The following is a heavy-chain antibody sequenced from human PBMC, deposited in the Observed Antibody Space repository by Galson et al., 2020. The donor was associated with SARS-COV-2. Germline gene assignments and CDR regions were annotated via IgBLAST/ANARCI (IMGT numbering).Heavy chain of an antibody. J-gene: IGHJ4*02. D-gene: IGHD5-12*01. V-gene: IGHV4-61*02. CDR2: ISTSGST. CDR1: GGSISSGSSY. Sequence: SETLSLTCSVSGGSISSGSSYWSWIRQPAGKGLEWIGRISTSGSTNYNPSLKSRVTISVDTSKNQFSLSLSSVTAADTAVYYCARDVRWLQGLDCWGQGTLVTGSS. CDR3: ARDVRWLQGLDC.